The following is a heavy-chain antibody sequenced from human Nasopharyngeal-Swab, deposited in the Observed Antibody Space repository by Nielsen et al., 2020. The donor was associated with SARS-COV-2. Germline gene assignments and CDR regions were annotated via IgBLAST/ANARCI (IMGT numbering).Heavy chain of an antibody. CDR3: AREWYSSGWYGV. Sequence: GSLRLSCAVYGGSFSGYYWSWTRQPPGKGLEWIGEINHSGSTNYNPSLKSRVTISVDTSKNQFSLKLSSVTAADTAVYYCAREWYSSGWYGVWGQGTLVTVSS. CDR1: GGSFSGYY. V-gene: IGHV4-34*01. J-gene: IGHJ4*02. D-gene: IGHD6-19*01. CDR2: INHSGST.